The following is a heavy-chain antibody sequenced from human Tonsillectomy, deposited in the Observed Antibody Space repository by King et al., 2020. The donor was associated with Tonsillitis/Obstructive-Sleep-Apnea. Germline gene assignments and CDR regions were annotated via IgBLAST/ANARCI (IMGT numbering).Heavy chain of an antibody. J-gene: IGHJ6*03. CDR2: ISWNSRRI. D-gene: IGHD2-21*01. V-gene: IGHV3-9*01. CDR3: AKDHGLAGYFYYMDV. Sequence: VQLVESGGGLVQPGRSLRLSCAASGFTFDDYAMHWVRQTPGKGLEWVSGISWNSRRIGYADSVKGRFTISRDNAKSSLYQEMNSLRVEDTALYYCAKDHGLAGYFYYMDVWGKGTTVTVS. CDR1: GFTFDDYA.